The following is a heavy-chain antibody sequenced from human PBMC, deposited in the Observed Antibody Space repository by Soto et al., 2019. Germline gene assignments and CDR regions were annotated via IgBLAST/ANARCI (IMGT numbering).Heavy chain of an antibody. CDR3: VRDLRFWILTGYCDAPGRPGGFDT. Sequence: GASLKVSCKDSRYTFTIYAMHWLRQAPGQRLEWMGWINAGNGNTKYSQKFQGRVTITRDTSASTAYMELSSLRSEDTAVYSRVRDLRFWILTGYCDAPGRPGGFDTWGQGILVTVSS. CDR1: RYTFTIYA. CDR2: INAGNGNT. J-gene: IGHJ5*02. V-gene: IGHV1-3*01. D-gene: IGHD3-9*01.